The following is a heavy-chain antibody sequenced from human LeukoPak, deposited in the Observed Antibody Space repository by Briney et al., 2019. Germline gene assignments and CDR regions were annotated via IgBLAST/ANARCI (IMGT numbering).Heavy chain of an antibody. D-gene: IGHD3-3*01. V-gene: IGHV1-24*01. CDR3: ATGGLRFLPPYFDL. J-gene: IGHJ2*01. CDR1: GYTLTELS. Sequence: ASVKVSCKVSGYTLTELSMHWVRQAPGKGLEWKGGLDPEDGETIYAQKFQGRVTMTEDTSTDTAYMELSSLRSEDTAVYYCATGGLRFLPPYFDLWGRGTLVTVSS. CDR2: LDPEDGET.